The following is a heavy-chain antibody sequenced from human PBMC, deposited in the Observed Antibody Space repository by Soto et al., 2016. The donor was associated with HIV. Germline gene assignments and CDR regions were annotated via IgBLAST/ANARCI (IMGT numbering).Heavy chain of an antibody. D-gene: IGHD3-16*01. CDR2: INPNSGDT. J-gene: IGHJ3*02. CDR3: ARDPGEVTRDAFDM. CDR1: GYTFTDYY. V-gene: IGHV1-2*02. Sequence: QVQLVQSGAEVQKPGASVKVSCKASGYTFTDYYIHWVRQAPGQGLEWMGWINPNSGDTKYAQKFQDRVTMTRDTPISTGYMELSRLRSDGTAVYFCARDPGEVTRDAFDMWGQGTMVTVSS.